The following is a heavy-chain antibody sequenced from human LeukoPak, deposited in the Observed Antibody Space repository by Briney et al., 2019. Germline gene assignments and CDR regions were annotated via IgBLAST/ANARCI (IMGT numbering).Heavy chain of an antibody. CDR1: GFTFSSYW. D-gene: IGHD3-10*01. J-gene: IGHJ5*02. Sequence: GGSLRLSCAASGFTFSSYWMTWVRQSPGKGLEWVANIKQDGSETYHVDSVKGRFTISRDNAKDSLYLEMNSLRAEDTAVYYCARGGQAGTGDLWGQGTLVTVSS. CDR2: IKQDGSET. CDR3: ARGGQAGTGDL. V-gene: IGHV3-7*01.